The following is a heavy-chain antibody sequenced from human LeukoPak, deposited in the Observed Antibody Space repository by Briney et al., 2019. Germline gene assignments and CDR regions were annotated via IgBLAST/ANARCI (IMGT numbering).Heavy chain of an antibody. CDR1: GFTFSSYG. V-gene: IGHV3-30*18. CDR3: AKELTTPIVVVPAAMMDV. J-gene: IGHJ6*02. D-gene: IGHD2-2*01. CDR2: ISYDGSNK. Sequence: GRSLRLSCAASGFTFSSYGMHWVRQAPGKGLEWVAVISYDGSNKYYADSVKGRFTISRDNCKNTLYLQMNSLRAEDTAVYYCAKELTTPIVVVPAAMMDVWGQGTTVTVSS.